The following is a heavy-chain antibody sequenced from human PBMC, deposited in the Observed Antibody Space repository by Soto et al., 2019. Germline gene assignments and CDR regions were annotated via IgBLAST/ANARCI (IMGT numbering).Heavy chain of an antibody. J-gene: IGHJ4*02. V-gene: IGHV4-59*01. CDR1: GGSISSYY. CDR2: IYYSGST. D-gene: IGHD2-2*01. CDR3: ARERGVHCSSTSCYYYFDY. Sequence: SETLSLTCTVSGGSISSYYWSWIRRPPGKGLEWIGSIYYSGSTTSNPPLKSRVTISVDTSKNQFSLKLSSVTAADTAVYYCARERGVHCSSTSCYYYFDYWGQGTRVTVS.